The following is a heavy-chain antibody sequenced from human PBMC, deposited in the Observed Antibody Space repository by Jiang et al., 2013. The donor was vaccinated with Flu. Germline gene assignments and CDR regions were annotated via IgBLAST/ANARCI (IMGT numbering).Heavy chain of an antibody. Sequence: LLKPSETLSLTCTVSGDSINNYYWNWIRQPPGKGLEWIGQIYYSGSTIYNPSLKSRVTISIDTSKNQFSLKLTSVTAADTAVYYCARDRFGDRYGWLDPWGQGTLVTVSS. CDR2: IYYSGST. V-gene: IGHV4-59*01. J-gene: IGHJ5*02. D-gene: IGHD3-10*01. CDR3: ARDRFGDRYGWLDP. CDR1: GDSINNYY.